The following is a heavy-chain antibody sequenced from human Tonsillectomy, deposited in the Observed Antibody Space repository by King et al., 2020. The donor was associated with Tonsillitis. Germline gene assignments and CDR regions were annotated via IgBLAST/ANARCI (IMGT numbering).Heavy chain of an antibody. D-gene: IGHD3-3*01. V-gene: IGHV1-3*01. J-gene: IGHJ6*02. Sequence: GQLVQSGAEVKKPGASVKVSCKASGYTFTSYAMHWVRQAPGQSLEWMGWINAGNGKTKYSQKFQGRVTLTRDTSANTAYMELSSLRSEDTAVYYCARDRSGAVGTTTSYGMDVWGQGTTVTVSS. CDR1: GYTFTSYA. CDR3: ARDRSGAVGTTTSYGMDV. CDR2: INAGNGKT.